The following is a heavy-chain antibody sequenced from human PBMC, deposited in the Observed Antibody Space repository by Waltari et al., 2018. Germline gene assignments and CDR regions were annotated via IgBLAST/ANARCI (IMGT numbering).Heavy chain of an antibody. CDR2: ISYDGSKK. Sequence: QVQLVESGGGVVQPGRSLRLSCAASRFSFSTYGMHWVRQATGKGLEWVALISYDGSKKYYADSVKGRFTISRDNSKNTLYLQMNSLRAEDTAVYYCAKVGEGWPPQENYFFDYWGQGTLVTVSS. CDR1: RFSFSTYG. J-gene: IGHJ4*02. V-gene: IGHV3-30*18. D-gene: IGHD2-15*01. CDR3: AKVGEGWPPQENYFFDY.